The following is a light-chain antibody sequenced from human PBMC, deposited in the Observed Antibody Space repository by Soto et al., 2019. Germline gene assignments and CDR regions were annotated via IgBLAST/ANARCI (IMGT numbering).Light chain of an antibody. CDR1: SSDVGGYNY. Sequence: QSALTQPASVSGSPGQSITISCTGTSSDVGGYNYVSWYQQHPGKAPKLMIYDVSKRPSGVSNRFSGSQSGNTASLTISGLQAEDEADYYCSSYTSSSTLYVFGPGTKLTVL. CDR3: SSYTSSSTLYV. CDR2: DVS. V-gene: IGLV2-14*01. J-gene: IGLJ1*01.